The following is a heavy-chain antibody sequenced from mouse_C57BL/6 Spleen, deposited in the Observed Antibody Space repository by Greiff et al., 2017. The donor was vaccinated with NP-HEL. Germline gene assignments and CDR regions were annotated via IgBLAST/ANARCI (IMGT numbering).Heavy chain of an antibody. D-gene: IGHD2-5*01. J-gene: IGHJ4*01. V-gene: IGHV1-55*01. CDR1: GYTFTSYW. Sequence: QVQLQQSGAELVKPGASVKMSCKASGYTFTSYWITWVKQRPGQGLEWIGDIYPGSGSTNYNEKFKSKATLTVDTSSSTAYMQLSSLTSEYSAVFYCARTASTDSKNPSYAMDYWGQGTSVTVSS. CDR3: ARTASTDSKNPSYAMDY. CDR2: IYPGSGST.